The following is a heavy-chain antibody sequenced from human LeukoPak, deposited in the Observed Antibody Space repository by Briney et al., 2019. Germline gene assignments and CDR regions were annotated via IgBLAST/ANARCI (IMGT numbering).Heavy chain of an antibody. CDR2: INAGNGNT. CDR3: ARDPTEVLTDNWNDLGNWFDP. D-gene: IGHD1-20*01. J-gene: IGHJ5*02. Sequence: ASVKVSCKASGYTFTSYAMHWVRQAPGQRLEWMGWINAGNGNTKYSQKFQGRVTITRDTSASTASMELSSLRSGDTAVYYCARDPTEVLTDNWNDLGNWFDPWGQGTLVTVSS. V-gene: IGHV1-3*01. CDR1: GYTFTSYA.